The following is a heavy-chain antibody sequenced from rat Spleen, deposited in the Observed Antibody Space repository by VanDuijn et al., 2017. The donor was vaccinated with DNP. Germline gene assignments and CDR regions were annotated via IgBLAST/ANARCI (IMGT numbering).Heavy chain of an antibody. J-gene: IGHJ3*01. D-gene: IGHD1-12*03. V-gene: IGHV2-72*01. Sequence: QVQLEESGPGLMQPSETLSLTCTVSGFSLTSNGVGWVRQPLGKGLVWMGTIWAGGSTNYNSAVQSRLSISSDTSKSQVFLKMNSLQPEDTGTYYCARYGPYDGYPFDYWGQGTLVTVSS. CDR3: ARYGPYDGYPFDY. CDR1: GFSLTSNG. CDR2: IWAGGST.